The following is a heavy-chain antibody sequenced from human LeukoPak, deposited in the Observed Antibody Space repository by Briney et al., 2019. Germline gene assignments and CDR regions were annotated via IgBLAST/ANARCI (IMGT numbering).Heavy chain of an antibody. CDR2: ISDGGSGT. Sequence: GGSLTLTCAASGFTFSNYVLNWVRQPPGKGLEWVSGISDGGSGTYYADSVKGRFTISRDNSKNTLYLQMNSLRAEDTAVYYCAKPGSSTGSGLHYFDSWGQGTLVTVSS. V-gene: IGHV3-23*01. D-gene: IGHD2-15*01. CDR1: GFTFSNYV. J-gene: IGHJ4*02. CDR3: AKPGSSTGSGLHYFDS.